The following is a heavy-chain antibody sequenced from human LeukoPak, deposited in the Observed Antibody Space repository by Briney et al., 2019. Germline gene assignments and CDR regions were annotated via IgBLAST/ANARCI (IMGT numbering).Heavy chain of an antibody. V-gene: IGHV5-51*01. CDR1: GYSFTNYW. Sequence: GESLKISCKGSGYSFTNYWIGWVRQMPGKGLEWMGIIYPGDSDTRYIPSFQGQVTISADKSSSTAYLQWSSLKASDSAMYYCATGGSTWLLDYWGQGTLVTVSS. J-gene: IGHJ4*02. D-gene: IGHD3-16*01. CDR3: ATGGSTWLLDY. CDR2: IYPGDSDT.